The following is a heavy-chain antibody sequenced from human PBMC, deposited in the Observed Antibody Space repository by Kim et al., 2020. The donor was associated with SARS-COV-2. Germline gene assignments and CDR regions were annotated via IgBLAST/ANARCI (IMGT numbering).Heavy chain of an antibody. J-gene: IGHJ4*02. V-gene: IGHV4-39*01. CDR2: GST. CDR3: ARTTGSNFN. D-gene: IGHD1-26*01. Sequence: GSTYYHPSLKSRVTRSVDTSKNQCSLKVSSVTAADTAVYYCARTTGSNFNWGQGTLVTVSS.